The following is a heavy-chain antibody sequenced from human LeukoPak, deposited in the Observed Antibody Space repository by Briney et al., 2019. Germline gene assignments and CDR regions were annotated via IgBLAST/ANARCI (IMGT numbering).Heavy chain of an antibody. CDR1: GGSISSSSYY. CDR3: ARDLERYYDILTGQPSYAFDI. J-gene: IGHJ3*02. V-gene: IGHV4-39*02. D-gene: IGHD3-9*01. Sequence: SETLSLTCTVSGGSISSSSYYWGWIRQPPGKGLEWIGSIYYSGSTYYNPSLKSRVTISVDTSKNQFSLKLSSVTAADTAVYYCARDLERYYDILTGQPSYAFDIWGQGTMVTVSS. CDR2: IYYSGST.